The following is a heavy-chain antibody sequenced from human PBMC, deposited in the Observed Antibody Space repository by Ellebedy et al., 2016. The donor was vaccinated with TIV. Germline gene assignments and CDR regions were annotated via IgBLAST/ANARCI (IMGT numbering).Heavy chain of an antibody. CDR1: GYTFTSYY. Sequence: ASVKVSCKASGYTFTSYYMHWVRQAPGQGLEWMGIINPSGGSTSYAQKFQGRVTMTRDTSTSTVYMELSSLRSEDTAVYYCAKSSGRGLVGANFDYWGQGTLVTVSS. CDR2: INPSGGST. D-gene: IGHD1-26*01. CDR3: AKSSGRGLVGANFDY. V-gene: IGHV1-46*01. J-gene: IGHJ4*02.